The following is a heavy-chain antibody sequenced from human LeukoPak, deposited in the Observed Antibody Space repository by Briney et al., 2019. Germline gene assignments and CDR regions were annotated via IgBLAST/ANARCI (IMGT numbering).Heavy chain of an antibody. CDR2: INPSGGST. D-gene: IGHD3-22*01. CDR1: GYTFTIYY. CDR3: ARVKNYYDTSGYGY. Sequence: ASVTVSFKSSGYTFTIYYMHWVRQAPGQGGEWMGIINPSGGSTSYAQKFQGRVTMTRDTSTSTVYMELSSLRSEDTAVYYCARVKNYYDTSGYGYWGQGTLVTVSS. V-gene: IGHV1-46*01. J-gene: IGHJ4*02.